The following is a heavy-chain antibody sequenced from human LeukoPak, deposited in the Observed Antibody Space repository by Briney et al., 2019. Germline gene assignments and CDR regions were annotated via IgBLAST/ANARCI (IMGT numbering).Heavy chain of an antibody. CDR2: INPGDHHT. CDR3: AREIGMGAFDYYYYGMDV. D-gene: IGHD3-16*01. CDR1: GHTFSSYY. V-gene: IGHV1-46*01. Sequence: ASVKVSCKASGHTFSSYYIHWVRQAPGQGLEWMATINPGDHHTVYAQKFQGRLTMTTDASTNTVYMELSSLRSDDTAVYYCAREIGMGAFDYYYYGMDVWGQGTTVTVSS. J-gene: IGHJ6*02.